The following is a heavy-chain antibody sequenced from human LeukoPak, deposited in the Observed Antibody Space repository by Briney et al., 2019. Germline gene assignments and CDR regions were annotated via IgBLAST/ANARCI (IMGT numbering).Heavy chain of an antibody. Sequence: SVTVSCTASGGTFSSYAISWVRQAPGQGLEWMGRIIPILGIANYAQKFQGRVTITADKSTSTAYMELSSLRSEDTAVYYCARVRGGTNWFDPWGQGTLVTVSS. V-gene: IGHV1-69*04. CDR2: IIPILGIA. J-gene: IGHJ5*02. CDR3: ARVRGGTNWFDP. CDR1: GGTFSSYA. D-gene: IGHD2-15*01.